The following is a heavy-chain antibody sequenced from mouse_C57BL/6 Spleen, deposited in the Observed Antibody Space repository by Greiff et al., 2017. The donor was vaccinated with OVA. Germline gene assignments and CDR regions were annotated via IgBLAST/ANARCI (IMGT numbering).Heavy chain of an antibody. CDR1: GYTFTDYN. J-gene: IGHJ1*03. V-gene: IGHV1-18*01. CDR2: IYPNNGGT. Sequence: EVQLQQSGPELVKPGASVKIPCKASGYTFTDYNMDWVKQSHGKSLEWIGDIYPNNGGTIYNQKFKGKATLNVDKSSSTAYMERRSLTSEDTAVYYCARSPLLRKWYFDVWGTGTTVTVSS. CDR3: ARSPLLRKWYFDV. D-gene: IGHD1-2*01.